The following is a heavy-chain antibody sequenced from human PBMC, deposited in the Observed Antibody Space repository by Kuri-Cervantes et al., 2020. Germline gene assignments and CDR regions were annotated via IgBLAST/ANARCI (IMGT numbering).Heavy chain of an antibody. CDR1: GGTISSYY. D-gene: IGHD6-19*01. CDR2: IYYSGST. Sequence: ESLKISCTVSGGTISSYYWSWIRQPPGKGLEWVGNIYYSGSTNYNPSLKGRVTISVDTSKNQFSLKLSSVTAADTAVYYCARVSGQWLVRGFDYWGQGTLVTVSS. CDR3: ARVSGQWLVRGFDY. J-gene: IGHJ4*02. V-gene: IGHV4-59*12.